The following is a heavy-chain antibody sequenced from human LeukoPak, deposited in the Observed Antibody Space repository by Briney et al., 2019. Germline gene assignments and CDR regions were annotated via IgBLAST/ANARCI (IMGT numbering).Heavy chain of an antibody. CDR1: GFTFSSYW. Sequence: GGSLRLSYAASGFTFSSYWMMWVRQAPGKGLEWVTNIKQDGSEKYYVDSVKGRFTISRDNAKNSLYLQMNSLRAEDTAVYYCVRGPPSIYGGVNWYFDLWGRGTLVTVSS. D-gene: IGHD4-23*01. CDR3: VRGPPSIYGGVNWYFDL. CDR2: IKQDGSEK. V-gene: IGHV3-7*04. J-gene: IGHJ2*01.